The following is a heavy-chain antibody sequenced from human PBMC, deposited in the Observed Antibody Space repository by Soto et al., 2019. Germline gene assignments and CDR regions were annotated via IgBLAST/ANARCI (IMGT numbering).Heavy chain of an antibody. Sequence: GGSLRLSCAASGFTFTSYGMHWVRQAPGKGLEWVAIIRLDGSDKYYADSVKGRFTISRDNSKKMLYLQMNSLRDEDTAVYYCARDEVEIPITPVRGNYYAMDVWGQGTTVTVS. CDR3: ARDEVEIPITPVRGNYYAMDV. CDR2: IRLDGSDK. V-gene: IGHV3-30*02. J-gene: IGHJ6*02. CDR1: GFTFTSYG. D-gene: IGHD3-10*01.